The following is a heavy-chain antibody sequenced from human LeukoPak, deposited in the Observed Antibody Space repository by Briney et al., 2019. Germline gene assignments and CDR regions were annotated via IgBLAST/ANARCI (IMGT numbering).Heavy chain of an antibody. CDR2: INPNSGGT. CDR1: GYTFTGYY. Sequence: GASVKVSCKASGYTFTGYYMHWVRQAPRQGLEWMGWINPNSGGTNYAQKFQGRVTMTRDTSISTAYMELSRLRSDDTAVYYCARLGYCSGGSCYPYYYYGMDVWGQGTTVTVSS. V-gene: IGHV1-2*02. CDR3: ARLGYCSGGSCYPYYYYGMDV. J-gene: IGHJ6*02. D-gene: IGHD2-15*01.